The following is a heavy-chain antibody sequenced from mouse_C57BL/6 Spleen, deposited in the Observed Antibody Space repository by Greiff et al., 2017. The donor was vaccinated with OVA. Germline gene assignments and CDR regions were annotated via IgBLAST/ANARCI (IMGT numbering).Heavy chain of an antibody. CDR3: ARKDPYYYGSSWYFDV. J-gene: IGHJ1*03. CDR1: GYPFPGSW. V-gene: IGHV1-9*01. CDR2: ILPGSGST. Sequence: QVQLQQSGAELMKPGASVKLSCKATGYPFPGSWLAWVKQRPGHGLEWIGEILPGSGSTNYNEKFKGKATFTADTASNTAYMQRSSLTTEDSAIYYGARKDPYYYGSSWYFDVWGTGTTVTVSS. D-gene: IGHD1-1*01.